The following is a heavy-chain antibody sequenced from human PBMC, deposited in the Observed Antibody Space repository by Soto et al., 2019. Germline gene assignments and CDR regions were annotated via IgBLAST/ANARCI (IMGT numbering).Heavy chain of an antibody. J-gene: IGHJ4*01. CDR2: SHQSANT. V-gene: IGHV4-4*02. Sequence: QVQLQESGPGLVKPSATLSLTCAVSGVSISSHDWWTWVRQPPGKGLEWIGESHQSANTNYNSSLLSLVTISLDKSKIQFSLQLSSLTVADTSVYYFATSDSGMFYWCHGTRVTVSS. CDR3: ATSDSGMFY. CDR1: GVSISSHDW. D-gene: IGHD6-13*01.